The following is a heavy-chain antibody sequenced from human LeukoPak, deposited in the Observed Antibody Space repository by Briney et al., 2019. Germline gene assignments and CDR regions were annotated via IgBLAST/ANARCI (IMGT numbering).Heavy chain of an antibody. V-gene: IGHV3-23*01. Sequence: GGSLRLSCAASGFTFSSYGMSWVRQAPGKGLEWVSSISSSGGSTYSADSVKGRFIISRDNSKNMLYLQMNSLRAEDTAVYYCAKEGGYFDWPFTFDYWGQGTLVTVSS. CDR3: AKEGGYFDWPFTFDY. CDR1: GFTFSSYG. CDR2: ISSSGGST. J-gene: IGHJ4*02. D-gene: IGHD3-9*01.